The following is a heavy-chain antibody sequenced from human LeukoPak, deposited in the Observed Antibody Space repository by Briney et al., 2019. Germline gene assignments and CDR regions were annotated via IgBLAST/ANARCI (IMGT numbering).Heavy chain of an antibody. J-gene: IGHJ3*02. CDR3: AREILWCSGGSCYWHDFDI. CDR1: GYTFTSYG. CDR2: ISAYNGNT. V-gene: IGHV1-18*01. D-gene: IGHD2-15*01. Sequence: ASVKVSCKASGYTFTSYGISWVRQAPGQGLEWMGWISAYNGNTNYAQKFQGRVTMTTDTSTSTAYMELRSLRSDDTAVYYCAREILWCSGGSCYWHDFDIWGQGTMVTVSS.